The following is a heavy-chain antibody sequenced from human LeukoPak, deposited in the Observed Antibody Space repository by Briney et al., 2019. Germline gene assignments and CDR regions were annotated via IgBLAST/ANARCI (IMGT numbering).Heavy chain of an antibody. CDR1: GYTFTSYG. D-gene: IGHD6-19*01. V-gene: IGHV1-18*01. CDR2: ISAYNGNT. Sequence: GVSVKVSCKPSGYTFTSYGISWVRQTPGQGLAWIEWISAYNGNTNYAQKLQGRVTMTTDKFTSTAYMELRSLRSGDTAVYYCARMGYSSGWYPLGYWGQGTLVTVSS. J-gene: IGHJ4*02. CDR3: ARMGYSSGWYPLGY.